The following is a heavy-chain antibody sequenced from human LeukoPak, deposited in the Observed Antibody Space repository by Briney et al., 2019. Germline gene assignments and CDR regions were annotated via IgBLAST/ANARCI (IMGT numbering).Heavy chain of an antibody. V-gene: IGHV4-59*01. CDR1: GGSISSYY. CDR3: ASQSTYSSSIDY. Sequence: SETLSLTCTVSGGSISSYYWSWIRQPPGKGLEWIGYIYYSGSTNYNPSLKSRVTISVDTSKNQFSLKLSSVTAADTAVYYCASQSTYSSSIDYWGQGTLVTVSS. J-gene: IGHJ4*02. D-gene: IGHD6-6*01. CDR2: IYYSGST.